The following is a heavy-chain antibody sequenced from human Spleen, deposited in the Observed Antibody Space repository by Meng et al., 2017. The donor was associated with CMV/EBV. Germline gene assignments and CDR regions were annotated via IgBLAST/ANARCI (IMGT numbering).Heavy chain of an antibody. V-gene: IGHV1-69*05. J-gene: IGHJ4*02. CDR3: AAGVRFGDRPPLLDY. CDR1: GAIFSNYA. D-gene: IGHD3-10*01. Sequence: SGAIFSNYAIHWVRQVPGQGLEWMGTIIPIFNTANYAQNFQGRVTITTDQSTTTSYMELSSLRSEDTAVYYCAAGVRFGDRPPLLDYWGQGTLVTVSS. CDR2: IIPIFNTA.